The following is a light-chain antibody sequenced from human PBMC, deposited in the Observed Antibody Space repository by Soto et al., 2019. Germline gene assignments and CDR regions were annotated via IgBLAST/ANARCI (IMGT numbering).Light chain of an antibody. CDR2: GAS. CDR3: QQYNNWPPYT. V-gene: IGKV3-15*01. CDR1: QSVGSD. J-gene: IGKJ2*01. Sequence: EIVMTQSPATLSVSPGERATLSCRASQSVGSDLAWYQQKPGQAPRLVIYGASTRATGIPARFSGSGSETEFTLTISGLQSEDFAVYYCQQYNNWPPYTFGQGTKVDIK.